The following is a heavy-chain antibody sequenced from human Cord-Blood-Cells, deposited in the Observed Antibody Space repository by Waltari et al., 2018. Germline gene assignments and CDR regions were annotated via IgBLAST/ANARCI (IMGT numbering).Heavy chain of an antibody. Sequence: EVQLVESGGGLVQPGRSLRLSCAASGFTFDDYAMHWVRQAPGKGLEWVSGSSWNSGSIGYADSVKGRFTISRDNAKNSLYLQMNSLRAEDTALYYCAKDPLYYYGSGSSYYFDYWGQGTLVTVSS. CDR1: GFTFDDYA. V-gene: IGHV3-9*01. J-gene: IGHJ4*02. CDR3: AKDPLYYYGSGSSYYFDY. D-gene: IGHD3-10*01. CDR2: SSWNSGSI.